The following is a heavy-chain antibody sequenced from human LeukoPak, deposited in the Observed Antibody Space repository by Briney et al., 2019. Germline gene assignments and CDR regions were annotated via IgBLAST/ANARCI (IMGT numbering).Heavy chain of an antibody. CDR2: IVVGSGNT. Sequence: SVKVSCKASGFTFTSSAMQWVRQARGHRLEWIGWIVVGSGNTNYAQKFQERVTITRDMSTSTAYMELSSLRSEDTAVYYCAADPAEWEVDAFDIWGQGTMVTVSS. J-gene: IGHJ3*02. CDR1: GFTFTSSA. D-gene: IGHD1-26*01. V-gene: IGHV1-58*02. CDR3: AADPAEWEVDAFDI.